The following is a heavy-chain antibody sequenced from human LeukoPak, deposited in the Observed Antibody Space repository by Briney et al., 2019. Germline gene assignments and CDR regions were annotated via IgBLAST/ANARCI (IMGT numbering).Heavy chain of an antibody. Sequence: SGGSLRLSCAASGFTFSYYGMHWVRQAPGKGLEWVAFIRYDGSNIHYADSVKGRFTISRDNAKNTLYLQMNSLRAEDTAVYYCARGYRIAVAGTAAFDYWGQGTLVTVSS. CDR1: GFTFSYYG. CDR2: IRYDGSNI. CDR3: ARGYRIAVAGTAAFDY. J-gene: IGHJ4*02. D-gene: IGHD6-13*01. V-gene: IGHV3-30*02.